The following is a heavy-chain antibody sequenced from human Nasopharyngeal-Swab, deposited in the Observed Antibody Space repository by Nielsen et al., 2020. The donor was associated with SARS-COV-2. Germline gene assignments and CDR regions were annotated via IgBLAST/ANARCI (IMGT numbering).Heavy chain of an antibody. CDR2: ISSSSSYI. J-gene: IGHJ4*02. CDR3: ARDGAYSSGWRDY. D-gene: IGHD6-19*01. Sequence: GESLKISCAASGFTFSSYSMNWVRQAPGKGLEWVSSISSSSSYIYYADSVKGRFTISRDNAKNSLYLQMNSLIAEDPAVYYCARDGAYSSGWRDYWGQGTLVTVSS. V-gene: IGHV3-21*01. CDR1: GFTFSSYS.